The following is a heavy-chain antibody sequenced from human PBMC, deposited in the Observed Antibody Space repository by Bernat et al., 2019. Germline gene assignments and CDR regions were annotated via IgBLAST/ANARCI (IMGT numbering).Heavy chain of an antibody. Sequence: QVQLVQSGAEVKKPGSSVKVSCKASGGTFSSYTISWVRQAPGQGLEWMGRIIPILGIANYAQKFQGRVTITADKSTSTVYMELSSLRSEDTAVYYCAREGGYCSGGSCYSADYWGQGTLVTVSS. J-gene: IGHJ4*02. V-gene: IGHV1-69*08. CDR3: AREGGYCSGGSCYSADY. CDR2: IIPILGIA. CDR1: GGTFSSYT. D-gene: IGHD2-15*01.